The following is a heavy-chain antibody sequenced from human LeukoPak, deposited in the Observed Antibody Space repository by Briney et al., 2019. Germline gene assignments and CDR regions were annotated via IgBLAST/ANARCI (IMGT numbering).Heavy chain of an antibody. J-gene: IGHJ6*03. CDR3: ARGPLKYYYGSGSYRSYMDV. CDR1: GGSFSGHY. CDR2: INHSGNT. Sequence: PSETLSLTCAVYGGSFSGHYWSWIRQPPGKGLEWIGEINHSGNTNYNPSLKSRVTISVDTSKNQFSLKLSSVTAADTAVYYCARGPLKYYYGSGSYRSYMDVWGKGTTVTVSS. D-gene: IGHD3-10*01. V-gene: IGHV4-34*01.